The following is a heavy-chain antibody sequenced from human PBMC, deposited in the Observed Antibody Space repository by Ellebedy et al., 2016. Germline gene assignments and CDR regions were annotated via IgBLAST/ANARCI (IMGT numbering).Heavy chain of an antibody. CDR2: MYYRGST. CDR1: DGSVRSSSYY. CDR3: ASRPNWYFDL. J-gene: IGHJ2*01. V-gene: IGHV4-39*01. Sequence: SETLSLXCTVSDGSVRSSSYYWDWIRQPPGKGLEWIGSMYYRGSTNYNPSLKSRVTISVDTSKNQFSLKLTSVTAADTAVYYCASRPNWYFDLWGRGTLVTVSS.